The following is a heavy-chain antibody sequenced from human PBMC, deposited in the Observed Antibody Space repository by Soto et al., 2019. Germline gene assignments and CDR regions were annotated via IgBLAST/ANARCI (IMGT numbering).Heavy chain of an antibody. V-gene: IGHV3-33*01. D-gene: IGHD3-16*02. CDR3: ARDARLHLGELSLDY. CDR1: GFTFSNCG. J-gene: IGHJ4*02. Sequence: GSLRLSCAASGFTFSNCGFHWVRQAPGKGLELVAVIWYDGSKEYYADSVKGRFTISRDNSKNTLYLQMNSLRAEDTAVYFCARDARLHLGELSLDYWGRGTLVTVSS. CDR2: IWYDGSKE.